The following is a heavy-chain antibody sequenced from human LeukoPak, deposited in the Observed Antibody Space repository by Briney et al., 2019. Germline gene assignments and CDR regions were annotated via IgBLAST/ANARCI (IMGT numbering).Heavy chain of an antibody. Sequence: VASVKVSCKASGYTFTGYYMHWVRQAPGQGLEWMGWINPNSGGTNYAQKFQGRVTMTRDTSISTAYMELSRLRSDDTAAYYCARDGSGWYNWFDPWGQGTLVTVSS. J-gene: IGHJ5*02. CDR3: ARDGSGWYNWFDP. CDR2: INPNSGGT. D-gene: IGHD6-19*01. CDR1: GYTFTGYY. V-gene: IGHV1-2*02.